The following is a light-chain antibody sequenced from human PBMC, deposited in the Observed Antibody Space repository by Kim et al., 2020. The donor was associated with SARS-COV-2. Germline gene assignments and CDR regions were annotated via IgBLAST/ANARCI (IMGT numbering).Light chain of an antibody. CDR3: QHYDSYSQT. V-gene: IGKV1-5*01. CDR1: QRISNS. CDR2: EAS. Sequence: DIQMTQSPSTLSASVGDRVTITCRASQRISNSLAWYQQRPGKAPTLLIYEASSLESGVPSRFCGTESGTEFTRTISSLQPDDFATYYCQHYDSYSQTFGKGAKVEIK. J-gene: IGKJ1*01.